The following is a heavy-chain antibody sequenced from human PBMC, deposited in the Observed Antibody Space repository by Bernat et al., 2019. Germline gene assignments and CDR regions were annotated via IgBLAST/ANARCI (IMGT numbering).Heavy chain of an antibody. Sequence: QVQLVESGGGVVQPGRSLRLSCAASGFTFSSYAMHWVRQAPGKGLEWVAVISYDGSNKYNADSVKGRFTISRDNSKNTLYLQMNSLRAEDTAVYYCERELVGIIGTSFPFDIWGQGTMVTVSS. CDR3: ERELVGIIGTSFPFDI. J-gene: IGHJ3*02. D-gene: IGHD1-7*01. CDR1: GFTFSSYA. CDR2: ISYDGSNK. V-gene: IGHV3-30-3*01.